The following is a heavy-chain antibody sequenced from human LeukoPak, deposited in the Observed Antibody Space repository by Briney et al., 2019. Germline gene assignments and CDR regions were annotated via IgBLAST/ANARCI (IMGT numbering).Heavy chain of an antibody. D-gene: IGHD6-13*01. Sequence: SETLSLTCAVYGGSFSGYYWSWIRQPPGKGLEWIGEINHSGSTSYKSSLKSRVTISVDTSKNQFSLKLSSVTAADTAVYYCARHESSPYYFDYWGQGTLVTVSS. CDR3: ARHESSPYYFDY. J-gene: IGHJ4*02. CDR2: INHSGST. CDR1: GGSFSGYY. V-gene: IGHV4-34*01.